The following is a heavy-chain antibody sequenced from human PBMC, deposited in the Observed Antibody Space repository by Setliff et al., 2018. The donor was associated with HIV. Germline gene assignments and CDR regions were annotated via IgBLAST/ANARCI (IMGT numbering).Heavy chain of an antibody. J-gene: IGHJ3*02. CDR2: ISYDGSNK. V-gene: IGHV3-30*18. CDR1: GFIFNSYG. Sequence: PGGSLRLSCAASGFIFNSYGMHWVRQAPGKGLEWVAVISYDGSNKYYGDSVKGRFTISRDNSKNTLYLQVNSLRAEDTAVYYCAKDRGIAVPGTFDIWGQGTMVTVSS. D-gene: IGHD6-19*01. CDR3: AKDRGIAVPGTFDI.